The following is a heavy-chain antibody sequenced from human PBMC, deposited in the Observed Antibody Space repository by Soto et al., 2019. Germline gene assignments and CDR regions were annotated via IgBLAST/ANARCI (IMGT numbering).Heavy chain of an antibody. D-gene: IGHD6-13*01. CDR2: IWYDGSNK. CDR3: ASDTPPGYSSSWYV. J-gene: IGHJ6*02. CDR1: GFTFSSYG. Sequence: QVQLVESGGGVVQPGRSLRLSCAASGFTFSSYGMHWVRQAPGKGLEWVAVIWYDGSNKYYANSVKGRFTISRDNSKNTLYLQMTSLKAEDTAVYYCASDTPPGYSSSWYVWGQGTTVTVSS. V-gene: IGHV3-33*01.